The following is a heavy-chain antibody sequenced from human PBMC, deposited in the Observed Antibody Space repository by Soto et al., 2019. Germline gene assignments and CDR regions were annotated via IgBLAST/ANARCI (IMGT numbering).Heavy chain of an antibody. J-gene: IGHJ6*02. CDR3: ARVGEYSSSSFYYGMDV. CDR1: GFTFSSYW. D-gene: IGHD6-6*01. V-gene: IGHV3-74*01. Sequence: GGSLRLSCAASGFTFSSYWMHWVRQAPGKGLVWVSRINSDGSSTSYADSVKGRFTISRDNAKNTLYLQMNSLRAEDTAVYYCARVGEYSSSSFYYGMDVWGQGTTVTVSS. CDR2: INSDGSST.